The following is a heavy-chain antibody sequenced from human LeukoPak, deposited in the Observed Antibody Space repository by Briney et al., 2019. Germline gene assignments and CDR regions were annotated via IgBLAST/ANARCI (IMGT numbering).Heavy chain of an antibody. J-gene: IGHJ3*02. CDR2: IYYSGST. CDR1: GGSISSSSYY. CDR3: ARDSVADCSSTSCLRAFDI. V-gene: IGHV4-39*07. D-gene: IGHD2-2*01. Sequence: PSETLSLTCTVSGGSISSSSYYWGWIRQPPGKGLEWIGSIYYSGSTNYNPSLKSRVTMSVDTSKNQFSLKLSSVTAADTAVYYCARDSVADCSSTSCLRAFDIWGQGTMVTVSS.